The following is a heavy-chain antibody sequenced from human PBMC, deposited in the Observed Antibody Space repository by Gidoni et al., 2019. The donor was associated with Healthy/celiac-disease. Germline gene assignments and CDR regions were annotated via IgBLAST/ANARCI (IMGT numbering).Heavy chain of an antibody. CDR2: IYSGGST. CDR1: GFTVSSNY. D-gene: IGHD5-12*01. CDR3: ARDPRRDGYNSDWYFDL. J-gene: IGHJ2*01. Sequence: EVQLVESGGGLVQPGGSLRLSCAASGFTVSSNYMSWVRQAPGKGLEWVSVIYSGGSTYYADSVKGRFTISRHNSKNTLYLQMNSLRAEDTAVYYCARDPRRDGYNSDWYFDLWGRGTLVTVSS. V-gene: IGHV3-53*04.